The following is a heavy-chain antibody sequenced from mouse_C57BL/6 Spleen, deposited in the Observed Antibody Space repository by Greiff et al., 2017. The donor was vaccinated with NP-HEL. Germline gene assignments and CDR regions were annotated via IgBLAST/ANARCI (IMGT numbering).Heavy chain of an antibody. CDR2: ILPGSGST. J-gene: IGHJ3*01. D-gene: IGHD2-4*01. CDR1: GYTFTGYW. CDR3: AREGRFDYEAWFAY. Sequence: QVQLQQSGAELMKPGASVKLSCKATGYTFTGYWIEWVKQRPGHGLEWIGRILPGSGSTNYDEKFKGKATFTADTSSNTAYMQLSSLTTEDPAIYDCAREGRFDYEAWFAYWGQGTLVTVSA. V-gene: IGHV1-9*01.